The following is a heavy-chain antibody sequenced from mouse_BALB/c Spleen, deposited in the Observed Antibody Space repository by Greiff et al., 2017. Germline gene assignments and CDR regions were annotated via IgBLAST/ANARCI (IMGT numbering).Heavy chain of an antibody. CDR3: ASSHGDY. V-gene: IGHV1-7*01. Sequence: QVQLQQSGAELVKPGASVKMSCKASGYTFTSYWMHWVKQRPGQGLEWIGYINPSTGYTEYNQKFKDKATLTADKSSSTAYMQLSSLTSEDSAVYYCASSHGDYWGQGTTLTVSS. CDR1: GYTFTSYW. CDR2: INPSTGYT. J-gene: IGHJ2*01.